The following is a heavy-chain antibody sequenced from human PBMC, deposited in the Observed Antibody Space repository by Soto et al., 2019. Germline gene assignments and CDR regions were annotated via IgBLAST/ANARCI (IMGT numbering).Heavy chain of an antibody. J-gene: IGHJ5*02. V-gene: IGHV3-48*01. D-gene: IGHD2-21*02. Sequence: GGSLRLSCAASGLTFSSYGMNWVRQAPGKGLEWVSYISSSSSTIYYADSVKGRFTISRDNAKNSLYLQMNSLRAEDTAVYYCARDIPYCGGDCYRWFDPWGQGTLVTVSS. CDR2: ISSSSSTI. CDR1: GLTFSSYG. CDR3: ARDIPYCGGDCYRWFDP.